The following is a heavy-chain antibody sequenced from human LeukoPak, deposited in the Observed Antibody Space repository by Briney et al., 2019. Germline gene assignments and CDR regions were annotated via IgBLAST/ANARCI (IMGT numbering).Heavy chain of an antibody. CDR2: MSYDGTYK. CDR3: VKNVAAGGPYYFAS. V-gene: IGHV3-30*18. Sequence: GGSLRLSCAASGFTFSSFGMHWVRQAPGKGLEWVAVMSYDGTYKDYADSVKGRFTISRDNSKNTLYLQMNSLRTEDTAVYYCVKNVAAGGPYYFASWGQGTLVTVSS. CDR1: GFTFSSFG. D-gene: IGHD6-13*01. J-gene: IGHJ4*02.